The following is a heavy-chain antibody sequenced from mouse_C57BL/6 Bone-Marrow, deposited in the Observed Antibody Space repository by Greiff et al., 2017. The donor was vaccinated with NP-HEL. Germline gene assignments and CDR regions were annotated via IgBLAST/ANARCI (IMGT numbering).Heavy chain of an antibody. CDR2: IDPSDSYT. J-gene: IGHJ2*01. D-gene: IGHD1-1*01. CDR3: ARYGIITTPFDY. V-gene: IGHV1-69*01. CDR1: GYTFTSYW. Sequence: VQLQQPGAELVMPGASVKLSCKASGYTFTSYWMHWVKQRPGQGLEWIGEIDPSDSYTNYNQKFKGKSTLTVDKSSSTAYMQLSSLTSEDSAVYYCARYGIITTPFDYWGQGTTLTVSS.